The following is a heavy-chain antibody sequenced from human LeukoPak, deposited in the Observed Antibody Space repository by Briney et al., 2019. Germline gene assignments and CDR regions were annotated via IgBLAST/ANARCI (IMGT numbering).Heavy chain of an antibody. CDR1: GGTFSSYA. CDR2: IIPIFGTA. D-gene: IGHD6-19*01. V-gene: IGHV1-69*13. Sequence: ASVKVSCKASGGTFSSYAISWVRQAPGQGLEWMGGIIPIFGTANYAQKFQGRVTITADESTSTAYMELSSLRSEDTAVYYCARGSAVAGPAGNYYYYYYGMDVWGQGTTVTVSS. J-gene: IGHJ6*02. CDR3: ARGSAVAGPAGNYYYYYYGMDV.